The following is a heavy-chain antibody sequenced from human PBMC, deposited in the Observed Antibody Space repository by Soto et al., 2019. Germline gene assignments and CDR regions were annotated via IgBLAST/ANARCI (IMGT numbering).Heavy chain of an antibody. CDR1: GFTFSSYA. V-gene: IGHV3-23*01. D-gene: IGHD2-2*01. CDR3: AKDRGWVVGMNIVVVPAATGYSDSFDI. CDR2: ISGSGGST. Sequence: EVQLLESGGGLVQPGGSLRLSCAASGFTFSSYAMSWVRQAPGKGLEWVSAISGSGGSTYYADSVKGRFTISRDNSKNTLYLQMNSLRAEDTAVYYCAKDRGWVVGMNIVVVPAATGYSDSFDIWGQGTMVTVSS. J-gene: IGHJ3*02.